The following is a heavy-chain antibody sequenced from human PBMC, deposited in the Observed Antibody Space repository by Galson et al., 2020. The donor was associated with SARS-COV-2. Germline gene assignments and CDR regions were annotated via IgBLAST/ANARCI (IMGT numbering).Heavy chain of an antibody. CDR2: MNPNSGNT. J-gene: IGHJ5*02. V-gene: IGHV1-8*01. CDR3: ARVYVYYDYVWGSYRRPDWFDP. Sequence: ASVKVSCKASGYTFTSYDINWVRQATGQGLEWMGWMNPNSGNTGYAQKFQGRVTMTRNTSISTAYMELRSLRSEDTAVYYCARVYVYYDYVWGSYRRPDWFDPWGQGTLVTVSS. D-gene: IGHD3-16*02. CDR1: GYTFTSYD.